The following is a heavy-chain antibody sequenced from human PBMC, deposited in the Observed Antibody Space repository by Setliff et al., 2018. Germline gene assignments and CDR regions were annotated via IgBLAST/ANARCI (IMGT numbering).Heavy chain of an antibody. CDR3: ARDKGDGYGVDAYAGGGFDI. Sequence: TSETLSLTCDVSGYSISSGHYWGWIRQPPGKGLEWIGSMYPGRNTYYNPSLKSRVTMSVDTSKRQFSLKLNSVTAADTAVYYCARDKGDGYGVDAYAGGGFDIWGQGTMVTVSS. CDR1: GYSISSGHY. CDR2: MYPGRNT. J-gene: IGHJ3*02. V-gene: IGHV4-38-2*02. D-gene: IGHD4-17*01.